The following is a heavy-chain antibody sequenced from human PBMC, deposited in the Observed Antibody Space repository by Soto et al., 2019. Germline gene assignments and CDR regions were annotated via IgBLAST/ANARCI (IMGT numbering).Heavy chain of an antibody. CDR1: GNTFMSYG. D-gene: IGHD1-26*01. Sequence: QVQLVQSGGEVKKPGASVKVSCKASGNTFMSYGFSWVRQAPGQGLEWMGGISAYNGKTDYAQKVQDRVIMTRDTVTSTVYMELTSLTSDDTAVYFCARHGVGSFWYFDLWGRGTLVSVSS. CDR3: ARHGVGSFWYFDL. J-gene: IGHJ2*01. V-gene: IGHV1-18*01. CDR2: ISAYNGKT.